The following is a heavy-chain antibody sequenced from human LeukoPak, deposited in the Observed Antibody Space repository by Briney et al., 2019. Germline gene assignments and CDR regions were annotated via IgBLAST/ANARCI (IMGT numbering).Heavy chain of an antibody. D-gene: IGHD2-21*01. V-gene: IGHV4-4*02. J-gene: IGHJ4*02. CDR2: IYHSGST. CDR1: GDSMSSGYW. CDR3: ASLYSNFDY. Sequence: PSGTLSLTSAVSGDSMSSGYWWSWVRQPPGKGLEWIGEIYHSGSTNYNPSLKSRVIISVDKSKNQFSLRLSSVTAADTAVYYCASLYSNFDYWGQGTLVTVFS.